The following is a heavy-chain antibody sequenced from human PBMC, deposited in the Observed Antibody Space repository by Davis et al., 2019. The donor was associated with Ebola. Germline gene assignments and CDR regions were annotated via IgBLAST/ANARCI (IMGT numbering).Heavy chain of an antibody. J-gene: IGHJ6*02. CDR3: ARGRGSFRRKNYYYGMDV. Sequence: ASVKVSCKASGYSFSSNDINWVRQATGQGLEWMGWMNPNSGNTGYAQKFQGRVTMTRNTSISTAYMELSSLRSEDTAVYYCARGRGSFRRKNYYYGMDVWGQGTTVTVSS. CDR1: GYSFSSND. D-gene: IGHD3-10*01. V-gene: IGHV1-8*02. CDR2: MNPNSGNT.